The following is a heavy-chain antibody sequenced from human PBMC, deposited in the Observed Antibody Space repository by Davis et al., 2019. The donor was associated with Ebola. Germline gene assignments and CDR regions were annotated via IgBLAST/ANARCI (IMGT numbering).Heavy chain of an antibody. CDR3: ARQLVQWQLPTTRTGAFDI. CDR2: ISSISTTL. Sequence: PGGSLRLSCAASGFIFSSYTMNWVRQAPGKGLDWVSYISSISTTLYYAASVKGRFTISRENAKNSLYLQMNSLRDEDTAVYYCARQLVQWQLPTTRTGAFDIWGQGTMVTVSS. D-gene: IGHD6-19*01. CDR1: GFIFSSYT. J-gene: IGHJ3*02. V-gene: IGHV3-48*02.